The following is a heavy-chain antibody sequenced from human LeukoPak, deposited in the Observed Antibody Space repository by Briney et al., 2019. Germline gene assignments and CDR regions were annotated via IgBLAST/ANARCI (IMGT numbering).Heavy chain of an antibody. V-gene: IGHV5-51*01. CDR3: ARGRGATVITNFDY. CDR2: ISPGDSDT. Sequence: GESLKISCKSSGYTFTGYWIGWVRQMPGKGLEWMGIISPGDSDTRYSPSFQGQVTMSADKSINTAYPQWGSLKASDTAFYYCARGRGATVITNFDYWGQGTLVTVSS. CDR1: GYTFTGYW. J-gene: IGHJ4*02. D-gene: IGHD4-23*01.